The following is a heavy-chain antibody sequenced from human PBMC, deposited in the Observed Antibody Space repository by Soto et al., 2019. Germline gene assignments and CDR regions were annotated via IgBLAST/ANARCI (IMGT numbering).Heavy chain of an antibody. D-gene: IGHD4-17*01. V-gene: IGHV2-5*01. J-gene: IGHJ5*02. CDR1: GFSLNTGGVG. CDR3: AHRGYGHYPRDNWFDP. CDR2: IYWNEDM. Sequence: QITLKESGPTLVKPTQTLTLTCTFSGFSLNTGGVGVGWIRQPPGKALEWLALIYWNEDMRYSPSLKSRLTITKDTSKNQVVLTMTNMDPVDTATYYCAHRGYGHYPRDNWFDPWGQGTLVTVSS.